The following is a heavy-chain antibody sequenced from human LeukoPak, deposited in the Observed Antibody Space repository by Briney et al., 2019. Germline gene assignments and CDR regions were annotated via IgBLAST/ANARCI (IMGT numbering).Heavy chain of an antibody. J-gene: IGHJ5*02. V-gene: IGHV3-66*01. Sequence: GGSLRLSCTASGFVSSNYMSWVRQTPGKGLEWVSVIYSGGITYYADSVKGRFTVSRDNSKNTGYLEMNSLRAEDTAVYYCARAMTWGQGTLVSVSS. CDR2: IYSGGIT. CDR3: ARAMT. CDR1: GFVSSNY.